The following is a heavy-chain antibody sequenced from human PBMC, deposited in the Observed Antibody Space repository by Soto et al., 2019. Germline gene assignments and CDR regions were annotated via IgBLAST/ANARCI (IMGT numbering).Heavy chain of an antibody. CDR3: SRVTHSYYYYIDV. Sequence: SETLSLTCTVAGGSISSYYWSWIRQPPGKGQEWIGYIYYSGSTNYNPSLKSRVTISVDTSKNQFSLKLSSVTAADTALYFCSRVTHSYYYYIDVSGKGTTVTLSS. J-gene: IGHJ6*03. V-gene: IGHV4-59*01. CDR1: GGSISSYY. CDR2: IYYSGST.